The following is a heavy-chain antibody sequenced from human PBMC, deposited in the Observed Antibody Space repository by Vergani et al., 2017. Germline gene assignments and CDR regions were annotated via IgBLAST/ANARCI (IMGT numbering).Heavy chain of an antibody. CDR1: GGTFSSYT. V-gene: IGHV1-69*02. CDR2: IIPILGIA. D-gene: IGHD3-22*01. J-gene: IGHJ4*02. CDR3: ARGGSYYDSSGYYERPFDY. Sequence: QVQLVHSGAEVKKPGSSVKVSCKASGGTFSSYTISWVRQAPGQGLEWMGRIIPILGIANYAQKFQGRVTITADKSTSTAYMELSSLRSEDTAVYYCARGGSYYDSSGYYERPFDYWGQGTLVTVSS.